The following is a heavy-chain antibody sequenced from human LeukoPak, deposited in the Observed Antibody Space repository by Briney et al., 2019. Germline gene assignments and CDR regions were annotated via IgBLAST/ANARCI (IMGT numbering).Heavy chain of an antibody. D-gene: IGHD3-9*01. J-gene: IGHJ4*02. CDR2: IYYSGST. CDR1: GGSISSCSYY. Sequence: SETLSLTCTVSGGSISSCSYYWGWIRQPPGKGLEWIGSIYYSGSTYYNPSLKSRVTISVDTSKNQFSLKLSSVTAADTAVYYCASMEPDYDILTGYYTHWGQGTLVTVSS. V-gene: IGHV4-39*01. CDR3: ASMEPDYDILTGYYTH.